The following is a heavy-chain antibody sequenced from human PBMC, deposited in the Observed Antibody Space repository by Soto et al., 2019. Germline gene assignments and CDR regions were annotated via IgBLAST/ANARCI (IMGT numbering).Heavy chain of an antibody. CDR1: GFTVSSNY. V-gene: IGHV3-53*01. J-gene: IGHJ6*02. CDR3: ARSPPGRPGHYYYYYGMDV. D-gene: IGHD6-6*01. Sequence: HPGGSLRLSCAASGFTVSSNYMSWVRQAPGKGLEWVSVIYSGGSTYYADSVKGRFTISRDNSKNTLYLQMNSLRAEDTAVYYCARSPPGRPGHYYYYYGMDVWGQGTTVTVSS. CDR2: IYSGGST.